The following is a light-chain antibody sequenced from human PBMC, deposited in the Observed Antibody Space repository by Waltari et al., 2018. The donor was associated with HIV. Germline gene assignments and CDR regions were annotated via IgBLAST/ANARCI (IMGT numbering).Light chain of an antibody. J-gene: IGLJ1*01. CDR3: SSYTSDSPYV. CDR1: SSDVGGYHH. V-gene: IGLV2-14*01. Sequence: QSALTQPASVSGSPGQSITISCTGTSSDVGGYHHVYWYQPHPGKAPKLLIDEVSNRPSGVSNRFSGSKSDNTASLTISGLQAEDEADYYCSSYTSDSPYVFGSGTEVTVL. CDR2: EVS.